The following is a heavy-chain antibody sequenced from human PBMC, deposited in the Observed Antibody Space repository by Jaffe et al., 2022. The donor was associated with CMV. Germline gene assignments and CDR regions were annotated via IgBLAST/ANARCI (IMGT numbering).Heavy chain of an antibody. CDR2: IYYSGST. D-gene: IGHD3-3*01. J-gene: IGHJ6*02. Sequence: QVQLQESGPGLVKPSETLSLTCTVSGGSVSSGSYYWSWIRQPPGKGLEWIGYIYYSGSTNYNPSLKSRVTISVDTSKNQFSLKLSSVTAADTAVYYCARVRFLEGNYYYYYGMDVWGQGTTVTVSS. CDR1: GGSVSSGSYY. V-gene: IGHV4-61*01. CDR3: ARVRFLEGNYYYYYGMDV.